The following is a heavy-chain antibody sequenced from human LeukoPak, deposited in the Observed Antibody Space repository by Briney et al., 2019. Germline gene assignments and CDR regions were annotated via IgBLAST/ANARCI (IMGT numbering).Heavy chain of an antibody. Sequence: SETLSLTCTVSGGSISSSSYYWGWIRQPPGKGLEWIGSIYYSGSTYYNPSLKSLVTISVDTSKNQFSLKLSSVTAADTAVYYCARAEDYDILTGYYDYWGQGTLVTVSS. D-gene: IGHD3-9*01. V-gene: IGHV4-39*07. CDR2: IYYSGST. CDR1: GGSISSSSYY. CDR3: ARAEDYDILTGYYDY. J-gene: IGHJ4*02.